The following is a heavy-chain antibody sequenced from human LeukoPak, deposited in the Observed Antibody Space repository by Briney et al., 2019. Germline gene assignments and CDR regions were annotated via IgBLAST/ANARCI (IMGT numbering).Heavy chain of an antibody. CDR2: TSASGGST. V-gene: IGHV3-23*01. Sequence: GGSLRLSCAASGFTFSSYGMSWVRQAPGKGLEWVSATSASGGSTYYADSVKGRFTISRDNSKNTPYLQMNSLRAEDTAVYYCAKRSDYSDNWNYFDYWGQGTLVTVSS. CDR3: AKRSDYSDNWNYFDY. D-gene: IGHD4/OR15-4a*01. CDR1: GFTFSSYG. J-gene: IGHJ4*02.